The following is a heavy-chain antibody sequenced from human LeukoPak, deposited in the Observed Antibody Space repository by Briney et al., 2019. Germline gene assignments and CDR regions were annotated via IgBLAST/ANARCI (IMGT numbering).Heavy chain of an antibody. Sequence: SETLSLTCAVYGGSSSGYYWSWIRQPPGKGLEWIGEINHSGSTNYNPSLKSRVTISVDTSKNQFSLKLSSVTAADTAVYYCARSYRITMVRGNKAFDIWGQGTMVTVSS. D-gene: IGHD3-10*01. CDR3: ARSYRITMVRGNKAFDI. V-gene: IGHV4-34*01. CDR1: GGSSSGYY. CDR2: INHSGST. J-gene: IGHJ3*02.